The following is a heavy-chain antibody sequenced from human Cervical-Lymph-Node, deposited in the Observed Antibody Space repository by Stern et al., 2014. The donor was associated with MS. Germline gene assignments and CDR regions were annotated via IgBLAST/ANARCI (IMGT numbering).Heavy chain of an antibody. CDR3: AKDLGLQSNGLGWFAL. Sequence: QVQLVQSGGGVVQPGRSLRLSCGASGFTFENFGMHWVRQAPGKGPEWVAVISHDGIYKYYADSVKGRFTISRDNARNTLSLQMNSLRPEDTAVYYCAKDLGLQSNGLGWFALWGQGTLVTVSS. CDR2: ISHDGIYK. CDR1: GFTFENFG. V-gene: IGHV3-30*18. D-gene: IGHD4-11*01. J-gene: IGHJ5*02.